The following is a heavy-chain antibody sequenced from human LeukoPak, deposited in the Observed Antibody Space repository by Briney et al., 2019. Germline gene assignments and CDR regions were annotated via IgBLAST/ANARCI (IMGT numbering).Heavy chain of an antibody. D-gene: IGHD2-2*01. Sequence: PGGSLRLACAASAFTFSSYEMNWVRQPPGEGRGWDSYISSMGRTIFYGDSVKGRLTISRDNAEQSLYLQMNSLRAEDTAVYYCASGIRCSSTSCYDYWGQGTLVIVSA. CDR2: ISSMGRTI. V-gene: IGHV3-48*03. CDR3: ASGIRCSSTSCYDY. CDR1: AFTFSSYE. J-gene: IGHJ4*02.